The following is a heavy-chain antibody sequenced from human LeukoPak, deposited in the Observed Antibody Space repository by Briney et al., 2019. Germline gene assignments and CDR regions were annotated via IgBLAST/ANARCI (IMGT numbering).Heavy chain of an antibody. J-gene: IGHJ5*02. Sequence: GGSLRLSCAASGFTFSSYWMHWVRQAPGKGLVWVSRINGDGSSTSYADSVKGRFTISRDNAKNTLYLQMNSLRAEDTAVYYCVQVMASWGQGTLVTVSS. V-gene: IGHV3-74*01. CDR3: VQVMAS. CDR2: INGDGSST. CDR1: GFTFSSYW. D-gene: IGHD3-16*01.